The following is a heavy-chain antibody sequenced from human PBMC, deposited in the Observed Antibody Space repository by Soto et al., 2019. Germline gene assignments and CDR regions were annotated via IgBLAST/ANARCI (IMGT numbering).Heavy chain of an antibody. CDR3: AKTMGSGWPYYYYYGRDV. J-gene: IGHJ6*02. V-gene: IGHV3-43*01. D-gene: IGHD6-19*01. CDR1: GFTFDDYT. CDR2: ISWDGGST. Sequence: GGSLRLSCAASGFTFDDYTMHWVRQAPGKGLEWVSLISWDGGSTYYAGSVKGRFTISRDNSKNSLYLQMNSLRTEDTALYYCAKTMGSGWPYYYYYGRDVWGQGTTVTVSS.